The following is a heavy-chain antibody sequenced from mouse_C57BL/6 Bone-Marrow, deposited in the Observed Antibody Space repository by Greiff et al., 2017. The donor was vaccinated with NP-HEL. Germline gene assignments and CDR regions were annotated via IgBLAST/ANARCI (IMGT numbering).Heavy chain of an antibody. CDR2: IYPGSGNT. Sequence: VQLQQSGAELVRPGASVKLSCKASGYTFTDYYINWVQQRPGQGLEWIARIYPGSGNTYYNEKFKGKATLTAEKSSSTAYMQLSSLTSEDSAVYFCARRGQLRPFDYWGQGTTLTVSS. D-gene: IGHD3-2*02. CDR1: GYTFTDYY. V-gene: IGHV1-76*01. J-gene: IGHJ2*01. CDR3: ARRGQLRPFDY.